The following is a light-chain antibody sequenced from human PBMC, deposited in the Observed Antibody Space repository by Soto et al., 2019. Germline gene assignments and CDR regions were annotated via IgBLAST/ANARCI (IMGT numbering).Light chain of an antibody. J-gene: IGLJ1*01. CDR2: TDN. Sequence: QSVLPQTPSGYGTPGQRFTISCSGSISNIGINTVNWYQQVPGTAPKLLIYTDNQRPSGVPDRFSGSKYGNSDSLAISGLQSEDEDDYYCAAWDDSLNGLYVFGTGTKVTVL. CDR1: ISNIGINT. V-gene: IGLV1-44*01. CDR3: AAWDDSLNGLYV.